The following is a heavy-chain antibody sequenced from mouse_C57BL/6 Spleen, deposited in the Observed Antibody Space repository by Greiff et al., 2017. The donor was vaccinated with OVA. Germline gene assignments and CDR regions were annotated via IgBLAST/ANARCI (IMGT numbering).Heavy chain of an antibody. D-gene: IGHD1-2*01. CDR1: GYTFTSYW. CDR2: IHPNSGST. J-gene: IGHJ1*03. V-gene: IGHV1-64*01. Sequence: VQLQQPGAELVKPGASVKLSCKASGYTFTSYWMHWVKQRPGQGLEWIGMIHPNSGSTNYNEKFKSKATLTVDKSSSTAYMQLSSLTSEDSAVYYCARGGVTTATSPWYFDVWGTGTTVTVSS. CDR3: ARGGVTTATSPWYFDV.